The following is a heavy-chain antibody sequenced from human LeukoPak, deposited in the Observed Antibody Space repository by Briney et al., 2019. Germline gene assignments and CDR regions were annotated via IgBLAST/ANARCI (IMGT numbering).Heavy chain of an antibody. D-gene: IGHD3-3*01. V-gene: IGHV4-59*01. CDR3: ARDFRYDFWSGYEGVFDY. Sequence: SETLSLTCTVSGGSISTYYWSWIRQPPGKGLEWIGYIYYSGSTNYNPSLKSRVTISVDTSKNQFSLKLSSVTAADTAAYYCARDFRYDFWSGYEGVFDYWGQGTLVTVSS. J-gene: IGHJ4*02. CDR2: IYYSGST. CDR1: GGSISTYY.